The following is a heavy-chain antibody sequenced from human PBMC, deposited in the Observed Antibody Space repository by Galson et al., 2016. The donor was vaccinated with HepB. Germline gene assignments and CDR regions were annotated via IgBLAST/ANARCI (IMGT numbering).Heavy chain of an antibody. Sequence: SVKVSCKVSGFTLTELSMHWVRQAPGKGLEWMGGLDPEDGETMYAQKFQGRVTLTEDPATDTAYMDLNSLKSEDTAVYYCATDRDSGYYNFDYWGQGALVTVSS. V-gene: IGHV1-24*01. D-gene: IGHD3-22*01. CDR3: ATDRDSGYYNFDY. CDR1: GFTLTELS. CDR2: LDPEDGET. J-gene: IGHJ4*02.